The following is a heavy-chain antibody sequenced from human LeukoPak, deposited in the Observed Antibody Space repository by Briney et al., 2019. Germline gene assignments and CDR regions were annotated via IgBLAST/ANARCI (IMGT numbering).Heavy chain of an antibody. J-gene: IGHJ5*02. V-gene: IGHV4-39*01. CDR3: ARLEGITMVRGVARWFDP. Sequence: SETLSLTCTVSGGSISSGGYYWSWIRQHPGKGLEWIGSIYYSGSTFYNPSLKSRVTISVDTSKNQFSLKLSSVTAADTAMYYCARLEGITMVRGVARWFDPWGQGTLVTVSS. CDR1: GGSISSGGYY. D-gene: IGHD3-10*01. CDR2: IYYSGST.